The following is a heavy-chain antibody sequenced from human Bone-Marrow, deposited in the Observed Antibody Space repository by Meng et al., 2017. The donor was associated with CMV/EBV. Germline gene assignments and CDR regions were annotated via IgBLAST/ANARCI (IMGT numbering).Heavy chain of an antibody. CDR2: IIPILGIA. J-gene: IGHJ4*02. V-gene: IGHV1-69*02. CDR3: ARSRTPPRPFDY. CDR1: GGTFSSYT. D-gene: IGHD6-6*01. Sequence: SVKVSCKASGGTFSSYTISWVRQAPGQGLEWMGRIIPILGIANYAQKFQGRVTITADKSTSTAYMELRSLRSDDTAVYYCARSRTPPRPFDYWGQGTLVTVSS.